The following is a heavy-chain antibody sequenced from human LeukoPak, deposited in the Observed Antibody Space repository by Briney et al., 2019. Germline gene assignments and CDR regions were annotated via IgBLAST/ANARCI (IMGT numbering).Heavy chain of an antibody. CDR2: INSDGSST. D-gene: IGHD6-19*01. J-gene: IGHJ4*02. CDR3: ARLQAVAGYYFDY. Sequence: PGGSLRLSCAASGFTFSSYWMHWVRQAPGKGLVWVSRINSDGSSTSYADSVKGRFTISRDNAKNTLYLQMNSLRAEGTAVYYCARLQAVAGYYFDYWGQGTLVTVSS. CDR1: GFTFSSYW. V-gene: IGHV3-74*01.